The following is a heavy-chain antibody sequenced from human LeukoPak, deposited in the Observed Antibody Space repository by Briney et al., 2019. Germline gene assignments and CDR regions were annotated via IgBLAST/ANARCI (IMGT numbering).Heavy chain of an antibody. D-gene: IGHD6-19*01. V-gene: IGHV1-2*02. Sequence: ASVKVSCKASGYTXTGYYMHWVRQAPGQGLEWMGWTNPNSGGTNYAQKFQGRVTMTRDTSISTAYMELSNLRSDDTAVYYCASVYSSGWFWDYWGQGTLVTVSS. CDR1: GYTXTGYY. CDR2: TNPNSGGT. J-gene: IGHJ4*02. CDR3: ASVYSSGWFWDY.